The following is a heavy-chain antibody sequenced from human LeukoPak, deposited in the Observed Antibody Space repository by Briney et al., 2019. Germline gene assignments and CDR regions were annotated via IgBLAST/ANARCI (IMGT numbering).Heavy chain of an antibody. CDR1: GYTFTSYY. Sequence: ASVKVSCKASGYTFTSYYMHWVRHAPGQGLEWMGIINPSGGSTSYAQKFQGRVTMTRDTSTSTVYMELSSLRSEDTAVYYCAREGADYYDSREFDYWGQGTLVTVSS. CDR2: INPSGGST. J-gene: IGHJ4*02. D-gene: IGHD3-22*01. V-gene: IGHV1-46*01. CDR3: AREGADYYDSREFDY.